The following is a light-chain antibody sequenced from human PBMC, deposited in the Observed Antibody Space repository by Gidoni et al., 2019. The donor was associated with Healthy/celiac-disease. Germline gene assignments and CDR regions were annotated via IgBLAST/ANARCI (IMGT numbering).Light chain of an antibody. CDR3: QQFNSYART. CDR2: DTY. Sequence: GDRVTITCRASHGISSALSWYQQKPGKAPKLLIYDTYSLESGVTSRFSGSGAGTDFTLTIISLQPEDFATYSCQQFNSYARTFGEGTKVEIK. J-gene: IGKJ4*01. V-gene: IGKV1-13*02. CDR1: HGISSA.